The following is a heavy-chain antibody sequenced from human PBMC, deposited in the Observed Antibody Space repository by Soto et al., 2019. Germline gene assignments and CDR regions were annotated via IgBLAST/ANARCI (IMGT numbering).Heavy chain of an antibody. V-gene: IGHV4-39*01. J-gene: IGHJ5*02. CDR1: GGSISSSNYY. Sequence: PSETLSLTCTVSGGSISSSNYYWGWIRQPPGKGLEWIGSIYYSGSTYYNPSLKSRVTISVDTSKNQFSLKLSSVTAADTAVYYCATQEVGGSYVYTFDPWGQGPLVTVS. CDR2: IYYSGST. CDR3: ATQEVGGSYVYTFDP. D-gene: IGHD1-26*01.